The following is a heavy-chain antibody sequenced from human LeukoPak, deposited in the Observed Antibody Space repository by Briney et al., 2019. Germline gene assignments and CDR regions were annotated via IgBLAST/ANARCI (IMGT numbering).Heavy chain of an antibody. J-gene: IGHJ3*02. CDR2: IYHSGST. Sequence: SETLSLTCAVSGYSISSGYYWGWIRQPPGRGLEWIGSIYHSGSTYYNPSLKSRVTISVGTSKNQFSLKLSSVTAADTAVYYCARGFGDDAFDIWGQGTMVTVSS. D-gene: IGHD2-21*01. V-gene: IGHV4-38-2*01. CDR3: ARGFGDDAFDI. CDR1: GYSISSGYY.